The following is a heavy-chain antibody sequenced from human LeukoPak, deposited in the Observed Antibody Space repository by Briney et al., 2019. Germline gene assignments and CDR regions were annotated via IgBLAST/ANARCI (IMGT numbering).Heavy chain of an antibody. V-gene: IGHV4-4*07. Sequence: SETLSLTCTVSGGSISSYYWSWIRQPAGKGLEWIGRIYTSGSTNYNPSLKSRVTMSVDTSKNQFSLKLSSVTAADTAVYYCARGVCSGGSCYRPAYYYYYMDVWGKGTTVTVSS. CDR1: GGSISSYY. CDR2: IYTSGST. CDR3: ARGVCSGGSCYRPAYYYYYMDV. J-gene: IGHJ6*03. D-gene: IGHD2-15*01.